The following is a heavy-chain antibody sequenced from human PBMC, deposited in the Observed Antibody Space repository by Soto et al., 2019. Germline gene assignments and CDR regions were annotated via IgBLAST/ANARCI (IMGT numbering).Heavy chain of an antibody. V-gene: IGHV5-51*01. CDR1: GYSFTSYC. CDR2: IYPGDSDT. Sequence: GESLKISCKGSGYSFTSYCIGWVRQMPGKGLEWMGIIYPGDSDTRYSPSFQGQVTISADKSISTAYLQWSSLKASDTAMYYCARLGIAVAGTFGMDVWGQGTTVTVSS. J-gene: IGHJ6*02. D-gene: IGHD6-19*01. CDR3: ARLGIAVAGTFGMDV.